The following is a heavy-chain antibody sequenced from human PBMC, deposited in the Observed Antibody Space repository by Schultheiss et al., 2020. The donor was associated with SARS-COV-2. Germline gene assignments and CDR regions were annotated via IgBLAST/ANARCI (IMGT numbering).Heavy chain of an antibody. CDR3: VKGLHLYSYYGLDV. CDR2: ISSSSSYI. Sequence: GGSLRLSCAASGFTFSSYGMHWVRQAPGKGLEWVSSISSSSSYIYYADSVKGRFTISRDNAKNSLYLQMSSLRAEDTAVYYCVKGLHLYSYYGLDVWGQGTTVTSP. CDR1: GFTFSSYG. J-gene: IGHJ6*02. V-gene: IGHV3-21*01.